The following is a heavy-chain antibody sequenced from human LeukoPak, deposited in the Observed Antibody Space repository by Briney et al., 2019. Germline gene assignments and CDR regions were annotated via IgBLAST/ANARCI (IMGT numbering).Heavy chain of an antibody. CDR3: ARDTGRGYSGYDSAFDI. Sequence: PSETLSLTCTVSGYSISSGYYWGWIRQPPGKGLEWIGSIYHSGSTYYNPSLKSRVTISVDTSKNQFSLKLSSVTAADTAVYYCARDTGRGYSGYDSAFDIWGQGTMVTVSS. CDR2: IYHSGST. CDR1: GYSISSGYY. D-gene: IGHD5-12*01. J-gene: IGHJ3*02. V-gene: IGHV4-38-2*02.